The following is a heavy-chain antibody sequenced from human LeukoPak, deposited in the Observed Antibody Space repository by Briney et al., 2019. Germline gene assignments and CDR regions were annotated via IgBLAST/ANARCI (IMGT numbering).Heavy chain of an antibody. CDR2: INHSGST. Sequence: SETLSLTCAVYGGSFSGYYWSWIRQPPGKGLEWIGEINHSGSTNYNPSLKSRVTISVDTSKNQFSLKLSSVTAADTAVYYCARGGYCSGGSCYYRTRYNWFDPWGQGTLVTVSS. J-gene: IGHJ5*02. CDR3: ARGGYCSGGSCYYRTRYNWFDP. CDR1: GGSFSGYY. D-gene: IGHD2-15*01. V-gene: IGHV4-34*01.